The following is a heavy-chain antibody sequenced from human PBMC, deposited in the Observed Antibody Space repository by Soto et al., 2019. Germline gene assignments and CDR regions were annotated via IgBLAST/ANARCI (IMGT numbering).Heavy chain of an antibody. Sequence: QVQLVQSGAEVKKPGSSVKVSCKASGGTFSSYAISWVRQAPGQGLEWMGGIIPIFGTANYAQKFQGRVTITADESTSTAYMELSSLRAEDTAVYYCARGGTIVGVPKAKYNWFDPWGQGTLVTVSS. CDR1: GGTFSSYA. CDR2: IIPIFGTA. D-gene: IGHD3-3*01. CDR3: ARGGTIVGVPKAKYNWFDP. J-gene: IGHJ5*02. V-gene: IGHV1-69*12.